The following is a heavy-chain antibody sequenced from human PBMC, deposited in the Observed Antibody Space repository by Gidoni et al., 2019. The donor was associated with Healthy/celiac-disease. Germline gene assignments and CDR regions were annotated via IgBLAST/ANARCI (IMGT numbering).Heavy chain of an antibody. Sequence: QVQLQPWGAGLLRPSETLSLTCAVYGGSFSGYYWSWIRQPPGKGLEWSGEINHSGSTKYHPSLKSRFTISVDTSQNQFSLKLHSVTAADTAVYYCARGGIAAPGWYFDLWGRGTLVTVSS. D-gene: IGHD6-13*01. CDR2: INHSGST. V-gene: IGHV4-34*01. J-gene: IGHJ2*01. CDR1: GGSFSGYY. CDR3: ARGGIAAPGWYFDL.